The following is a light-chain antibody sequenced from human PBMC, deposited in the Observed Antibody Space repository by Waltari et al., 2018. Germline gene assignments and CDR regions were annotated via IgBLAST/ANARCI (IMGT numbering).Light chain of an antibody. CDR3: QSYDSSLSDSYV. V-gene: IGLV1-40*01. Sequence: QSVLTQPPSVSGAPGQRVTISCTGLSSNIGADYDVRWYQQLPGTAPKLLIYGNNNLPSGIPDRFPGSKSGTSASLATTGLQAEDEADYFCQSYDSSLSDSYVFGTGTKVTVL. CDR1: SSNIGADYD. J-gene: IGLJ1*01. CDR2: GNN.